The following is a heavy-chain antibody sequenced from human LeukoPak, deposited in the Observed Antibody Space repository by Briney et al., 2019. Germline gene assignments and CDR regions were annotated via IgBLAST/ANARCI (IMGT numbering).Heavy chain of an antibody. V-gene: IGHV3-48*02. CDR3: ARALGLTDY. J-gene: IGHJ4*02. Sequence: GWALRLSCVASGFTVSSYSMNGVRPAPGRGVAWVCYIHSSSWTIYYADSVKGRFTISTDNAKNSLYLQMNSLRDEDTAVYYCARALGLTDYWGQGTLVTVSS. CDR1: GFTVSSYS. CDR2: IHSSSWTI. D-gene: IGHD1-26*01.